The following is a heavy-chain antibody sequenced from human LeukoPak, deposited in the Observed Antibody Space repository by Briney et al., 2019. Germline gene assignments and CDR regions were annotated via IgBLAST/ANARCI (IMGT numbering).Heavy chain of an antibody. CDR1: GYTFTSYA. Sequence: ASVKVSCKASGYTFTSYAMHWVRQAPGQRLEWMGWINDGNGDTKYSQKFQGRVTITRDTSASTAYMELSSLRSEDTAVYYCARDLGYCCGGSCTEFIYWGQGTQVTVSS. V-gene: IGHV1-3*01. J-gene: IGHJ4*02. CDR3: ARDLGYCCGGSCTEFIY. CDR2: INDGNGDT. D-gene: IGHD2-15*01.